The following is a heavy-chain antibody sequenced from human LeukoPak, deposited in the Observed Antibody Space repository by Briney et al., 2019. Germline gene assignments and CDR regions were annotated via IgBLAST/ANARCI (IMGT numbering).Heavy chain of an antibody. Sequence: GGSLRLSCAASGFSFSDYYVSWIRQAPGKGLEWVSYISGSAHSRQYADSVKGRFTISRDNAERSVYLQMNSLTAEDTAIYYCARGLTTELTWFDPWGQGTLVTVSS. V-gene: IGHV3-11*01. J-gene: IGHJ5*02. CDR2: ISGSAHSR. D-gene: IGHD4-11*01. CDR3: ARGLTTELTWFDP. CDR1: GFSFSDYY.